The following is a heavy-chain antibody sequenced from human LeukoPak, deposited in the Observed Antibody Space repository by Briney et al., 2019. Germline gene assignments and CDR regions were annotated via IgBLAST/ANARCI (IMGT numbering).Heavy chain of an antibody. CDR2: IYYSGGT. CDR3: ARGDYYYYYYYIDV. J-gene: IGHJ6*03. V-gene: IGHV4-59*01. CDR1: GGSISNYH. Sequence: AETPSLTCTVSGGSISNYHWSWIRQPPGKGLEWVGNIYYSGGTNYNPSLKSRVTISVDTYKNHFSLRLSSVTAADTAVYYCARGDYYYYYYYIDVWGKGTAVTISS. D-gene: IGHD3-16*01.